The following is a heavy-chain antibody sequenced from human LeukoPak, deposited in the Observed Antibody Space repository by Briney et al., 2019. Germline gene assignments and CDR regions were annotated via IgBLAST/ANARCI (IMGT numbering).Heavy chain of an antibody. D-gene: IGHD3-22*01. CDR2: ISYDGSNK. CDR3: ARGLSDYYDSSGYYYDY. Sequence: PGGSLRLSCAASGFSFSSYGMHWVRQAPGKGLEWVAVISYDGSNKYYADSVKGRFTISRDNSKNTLYLQMNSLRAEDTAVYYCARGLSDYYDSSGYYYDYWGQGTLITVSS. J-gene: IGHJ4*02. V-gene: IGHV3-30*03. CDR1: GFSFSSYG.